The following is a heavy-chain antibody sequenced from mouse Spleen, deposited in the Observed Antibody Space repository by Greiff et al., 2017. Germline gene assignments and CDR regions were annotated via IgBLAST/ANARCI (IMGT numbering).Heavy chain of an antibody. CDR1: GFSLTSYG. J-gene: IGHJ1*01. CDR3: AKTYYGNFDWYFDV. D-gene: IGHD2-10*01. V-gene: IGHV2-5*01. Sequence: VKLMESGPGLVQPSQSLSITCTVSGFSLTSYGVHWVRQSPGKGLEWLGVIWRGGSTDYNAAFMSRLSITKDNSKSQVFFKMNSLQADDTAIYYCAKTYYGNFDWYFDVWGAGTTVTVSS. CDR2: IWRGGST.